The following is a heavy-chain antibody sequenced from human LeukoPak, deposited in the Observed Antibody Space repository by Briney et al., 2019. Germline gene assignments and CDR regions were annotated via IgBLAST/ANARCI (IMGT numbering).Heavy chain of an antibody. V-gene: IGHV3-48*03. D-gene: IGHD6-13*01. CDR3: ARGLLAAAGIDY. CDR2: ISGSGGSI. CDR1: GFTFISYD. Sequence: PGGSLRLSCAASGFTFISYDMNWVRQAPGKGLEWVSYISGSGGSIYYTDSVKGRFTISRDNAKNSLYLQMNSLRAEDTAVYYCARGLLAAAGIDYWGQGALVTVSS. J-gene: IGHJ4*02.